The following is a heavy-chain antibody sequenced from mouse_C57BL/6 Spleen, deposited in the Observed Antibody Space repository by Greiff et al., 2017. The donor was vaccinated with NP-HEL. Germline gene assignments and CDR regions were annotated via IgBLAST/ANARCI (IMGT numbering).Heavy chain of an antibody. D-gene: IGHD2-4*01. CDR3: ARNFYDYYRAWFAY. CDR2: INPGSGGT. V-gene: IGHV1-54*01. J-gene: IGHJ3*01. Sequence: VQLQQSGAELVRPGTSVKVSCKASGYAFTNYLIEWVKQRPGQGLEWIGVINPGSGGTNYNEKFKGKATLTADKSSSTAYMQLSSLTSEDSAVYFCARNFYDYYRAWFAYWGPGTLVTVSA. CDR1: GYAFTNYL.